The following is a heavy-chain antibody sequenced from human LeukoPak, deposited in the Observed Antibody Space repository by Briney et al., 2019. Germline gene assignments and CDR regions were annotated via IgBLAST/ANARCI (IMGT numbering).Heavy chain of an antibody. CDR1: GFTFSSYFW. CDR2: IKSDGSSS. D-gene: IGHD4-23*01. Sequence: GGSLRLSCAASGFTFSSYFWMHWVRQGPGKWLVWVSRIKSDGSSSTYADSVKGRFTISRDNAKNSLYLQMNTLRAEDTAVYYCVRDLDLGGYSSFEYWGQGTLVTVSS. CDR3: VRDLDLGGYSSFEY. V-gene: IGHV3-74*01. J-gene: IGHJ4*02.